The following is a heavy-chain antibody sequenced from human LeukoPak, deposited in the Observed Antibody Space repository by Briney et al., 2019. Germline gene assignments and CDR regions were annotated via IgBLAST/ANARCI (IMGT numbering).Heavy chain of an antibody. CDR2: ISRSGTTI. Sequence: GGSLRLSCTASGFTFSDYFMSWIRQAPGKGLEWISQISRSGTTIYYADSVRGRFTISRDNAKNSLYLQMSSLRAEDTAVYYCARGSGFHDYWGQGTLVTVSS. CDR3: ARGSGFHDY. V-gene: IGHV3-11*01. CDR1: GFTFSDYF. J-gene: IGHJ4*02.